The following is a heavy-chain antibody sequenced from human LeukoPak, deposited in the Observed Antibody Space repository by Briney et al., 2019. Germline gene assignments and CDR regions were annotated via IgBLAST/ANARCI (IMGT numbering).Heavy chain of an antibody. CDR3: ARGGRVVWYSSPRDAFDI. V-gene: IGHV4-34*01. D-gene: IGHD6-13*01. CDR2: INHSGST. J-gene: IGHJ3*02. Sequence: SETLSLTCAVYGGSFSGYYWSWIRQPPGKGLEWIGEINHSGSTNYNPSLKSRVTISVDTSKNQFSLKLSSVTAADTAVYYCARGGRVVWYSSPRDAFDIWGQGTMVTVSS. CDR1: GGSFSGYY.